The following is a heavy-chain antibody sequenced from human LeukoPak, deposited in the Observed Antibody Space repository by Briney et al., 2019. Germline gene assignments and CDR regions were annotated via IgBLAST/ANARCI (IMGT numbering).Heavy chain of an antibody. D-gene: IGHD1-26*01. CDR2: FDPEDGET. J-gene: IGHJ4*02. Sequence: ASVKVSCKVSGYTLTELSMHWVRQAPGKGLEWMGGFDPEDGETIYAQKFQGRVTMTEDTSTDTAYMELSSLRSEDTAVYYCATTRLKKVGATYFDYWGQGTLVTVSS. V-gene: IGHV1-24*01. CDR1: GYTLTELS. CDR3: ATTRLKKVGATYFDY.